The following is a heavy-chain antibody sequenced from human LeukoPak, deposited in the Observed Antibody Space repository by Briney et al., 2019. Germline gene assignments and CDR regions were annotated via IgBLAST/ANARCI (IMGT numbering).Heavy chain of an antibody. J-gene: IGHJ4*02. CDR3: VGVPAAIWDSTFDY. D-gene: IGHD2-2*01. CDR2: ISSSTNTI. CDR1: GFPFTLYN. V-gene: IGHV3-48*04. Sequence: GGSLRLSCEVSGFPFTLYNMNWVRQAPGKGLEWLSYISSSTNTIYYADSVKGRFTISRDNAKNSLYLQMNSLRAEDTAVYYCVGVPAAIWDSTFDYWGQGTLVTVSS.